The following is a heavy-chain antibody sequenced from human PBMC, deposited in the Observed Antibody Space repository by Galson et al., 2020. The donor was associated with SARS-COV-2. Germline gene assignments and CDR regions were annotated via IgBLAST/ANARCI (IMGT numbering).Heavy chain of an antibody. Sequence: SETLSLTCAVSGDSISGGYYWGWNRQPLGKGLEWSGRIYRTGDTYYTLSLKSRVTISQDTSKNQFFLTLSSMTAADTAVYYCARSLYSSPFDYWGQGALVTVSS. V-gene: IGHV4-38-2*01. CDR1: GDSISGGYY. J-gene: IGHJ4*02. CDR2: IYRTGDT. D-gene: IGHD5-18*01. CDR3: ARSLYSSPFDY.